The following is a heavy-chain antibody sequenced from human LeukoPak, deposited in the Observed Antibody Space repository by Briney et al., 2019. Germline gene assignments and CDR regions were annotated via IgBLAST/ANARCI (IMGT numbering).Heavy chain of an antibody. CDR3: ARGLWWEMIAYMDV. V-gene: IGHV4-34*01. J-gene: IGHJ6*03. Sequence: SETLSLTCAVYGESFSGYDWNWVRQPPGKGLEWVGEFSQSEKTNYNSSLRSRATILVDKSKSQFSLKLTSVTAADTAVYFCARGLWWEMIAYMDVWGKGTTVTVS. D-gene: IGHD2-21*01. CDR1: GESFSGYD. CDR2: FSQSEKT.